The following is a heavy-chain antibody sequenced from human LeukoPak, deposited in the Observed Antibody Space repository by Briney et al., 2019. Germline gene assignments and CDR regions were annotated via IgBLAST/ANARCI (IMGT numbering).Heavy chain of an antibody. CDR3: ASFKLDY. V-gene: IGHV4-39*07. J-gene: IGHJ4*02. Sequence: SETLSLTCTVSGGSISSSSYYWSWIRQPPGKGLEWIGEINHSGSTNYNPSLKSRVTISVDTSKNQFSLKLSSVTAADTAVYYCASFKLDYWGQGTLVTVSS. CDR2: INHSGST. CDR1: GGSISSSSYY.